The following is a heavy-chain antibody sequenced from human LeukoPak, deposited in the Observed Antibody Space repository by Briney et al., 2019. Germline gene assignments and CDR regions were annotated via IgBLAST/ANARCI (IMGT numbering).Heavy chain of an antibody. CDR2: INPSGGRT. J-gene: IGHJ4*02. D-gene: IGHD5-24*01. Sequence: ASVKVSCKTSGYSFANYYLHWVRQAPGLGLEWMGSINPSGGRTTYSQNFQGRVTMTSDMSTSTVYMEVSSLRSEDTAVFFCARVGITHVFDHWGQGTPVTISS. V-gene: IGHV1-46*01. CDR1: GYSFANYY. CDR3: ARVGITHVFDH.